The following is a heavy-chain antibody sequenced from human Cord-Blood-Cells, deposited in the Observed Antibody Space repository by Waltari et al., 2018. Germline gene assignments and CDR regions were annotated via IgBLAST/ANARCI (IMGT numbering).Heavy chain of an antibody. CDR2: IYHSGST. D-gene: IGHD1-26*01. Sequence: QVQLQESGPGLVKPSETLSLTCTVSGYSISSGYYWGWIRQPPGKGLEWIGSIYHSGSTSYNPALKSRVTISVDTSKNQFSLKLSSVTAADTAVYYCARDQTRGSYLYWGQGTLVTVSS. V-gene: IGHV4-38-2*02. CDR1: GYSISSGYY. CDR3: ARDQTRGSYLY. J-gene: IGHJ4*02.